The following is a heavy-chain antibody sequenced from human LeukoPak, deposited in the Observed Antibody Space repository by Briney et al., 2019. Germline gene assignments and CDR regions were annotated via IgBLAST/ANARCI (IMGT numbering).Heavy chain of an antibody. Sequence: PSETLSLTCTVSGGSISSGSYYWSWIRQSAGKGLEWIGRIYTSGSTNYNPSLKSRVTISVDTSKNQFSLKLSSVTAADTAVYYCARGGAVAGYGMDVWGQGTTVTVSS. CDR3: ARGGAVAGYGMDV. CDR2: IYTSGST. CDR1: GGSISSGSYY. V-gene: IGHV4-61*02. J-gene: IGHJ6*02. D-gene: IGHD6-19*01.